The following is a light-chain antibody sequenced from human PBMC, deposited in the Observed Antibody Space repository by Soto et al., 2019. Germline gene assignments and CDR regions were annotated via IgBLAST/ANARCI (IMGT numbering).Light chain of an antibody. Sequence: QSALTQPASVSGSPGQSITISCTGTSSDVGGYNYVSWYQQHPGKAPKLMIYDVSNRPSGVSNRFSGSKSGNTASLTISGLQAEDEADYHCSSYTSSSPLFVFGTGTKVTVL. V-gene: IGLV2-14*01. J-gene: IGLJ1*01. CDR3: SSYTSSSPLFV. CDR1: SSDVGGYNY. CDR2: DVS.